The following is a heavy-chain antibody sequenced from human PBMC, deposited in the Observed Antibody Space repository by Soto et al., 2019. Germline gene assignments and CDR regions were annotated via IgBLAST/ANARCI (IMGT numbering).Heavy chain of an antibody. D-gene: IGHD2-15*01. CDR3: TRGEGVVVVVDAPPTTNDY. V-gene: IGHV1-46*03. J-gene: IGHJ4*02. CDR1: GYTFTNYY. CDR2: INPSGGRT. Sequence: QVQLVQSGAEVKKPGASVKVSCKASGYTFTNYYIHWVRQAPGQGLEWMGIINPSGGRTRYAQKFQGRVTMTRDTATSIFYMELSSLRSEDTAVYYCTRGEGVVVVVDAPPTTNDYWGQGTLVTVSS.